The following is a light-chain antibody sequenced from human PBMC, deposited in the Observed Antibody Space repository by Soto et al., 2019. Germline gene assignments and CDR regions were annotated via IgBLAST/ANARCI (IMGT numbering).Light chain of an antibody. CDR1: QSIGRF. J-gene: IGKJ1*01. CDR2: DAS. CDR3: QQCYMGWT. V-gene: IGKV1-5*01. Sequence: DIPMPQSPSTLSASLGDKVSITCRASQSIGRFLAWYQHQPGKAPKLLIYDASTLESGVPSRFSGTGSGTEFTFSITSLQPEDFGTYYCQQCYMGWTFGQGTKVDIK.